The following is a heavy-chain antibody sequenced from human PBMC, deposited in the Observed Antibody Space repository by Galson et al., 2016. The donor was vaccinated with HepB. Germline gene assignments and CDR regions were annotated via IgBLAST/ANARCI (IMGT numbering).Heavy chain of an antibody. CDR2: INPGGSQR. J-gene: IGHJ4*02. CDR3: ARGRGGFCIANTCHSEYFDY. CDR1: GFTFSSYW. D-gene: IGHD2-15*01. Sequence: SLRLSCAASGFTFSSYWMGCVRRAPGKGLEWVANINPGGSQRYYVDSVKGRFTISRDNTRNSVSLQMSGLRAEDTAVYYCARGRGGFCIANTCHSEYFDYWGQGTLVTVSS. V-gene: IGHV3-7*01.